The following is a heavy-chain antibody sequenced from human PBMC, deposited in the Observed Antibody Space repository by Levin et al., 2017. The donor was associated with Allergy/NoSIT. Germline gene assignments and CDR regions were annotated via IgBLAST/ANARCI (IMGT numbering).Heavy chain of an antibody. CDR2: IYSDGSDT. Sequence: PGGSLRLSCVASGFTFSDYWMHWVRQAPGKGLVWVSRIYSDGSDTIYADSVKGRFTFSRDNAKNTLYLQMTSLRADDTGVYYCARGHYYDMDGWGQGTTVSVSS. CDR3: ARGHYYDMDG. V-gene: IGHV3-74*01. CDR1: GFTFSDYW. J-gene: IGHJ6*02.